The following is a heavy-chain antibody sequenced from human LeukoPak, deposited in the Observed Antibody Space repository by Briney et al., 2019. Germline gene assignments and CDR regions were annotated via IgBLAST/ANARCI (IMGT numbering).Heavy chain of an antibody. D-gene: IGHD4-17*01. V-gene: IGHV3-74*01. Sequence: TGGSLSLSCAASVFTLSSYWMQWVRQAPGKGLVWVSRINSDGSIISYADSVKGRFTISRDNAKNTLYLHMNSLRAEDTAVYYCTRRPDYGDYAWGQGTLVTVSS. J-gene: IGHJ5*02. CDR1: VFTLSSYW. CDR3: TRRPDYGDYA. CDR2: INSDGSII.